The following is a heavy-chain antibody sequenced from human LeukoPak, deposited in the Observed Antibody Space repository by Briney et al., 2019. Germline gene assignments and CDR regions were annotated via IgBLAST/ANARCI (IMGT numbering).Heavy chain of an antibody. CDR1: GYTFTGYY. Sequence: ASVKVSCKASGYTFTGYYMHWVRQAPGQGLEWMGWINPNSGGTNYAQKLQGRVTMTTETSTNTAYMELRSLTSDDTAVYYCAGDGPRYCSGGICYSDHWGQGTLVTASS. V-gene: IGHV1-2*02. CDR2: INPNSGGT. D-gene: IGHD2-15*01. CDR3: AGDGPRYCSGGICYSDH. J-gene: IGHJ4*02.